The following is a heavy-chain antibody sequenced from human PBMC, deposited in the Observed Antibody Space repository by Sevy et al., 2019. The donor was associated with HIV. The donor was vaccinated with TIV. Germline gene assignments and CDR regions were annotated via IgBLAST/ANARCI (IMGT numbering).Heavy chain of an antibody. V-gene: IGHV5-51*01. J-gene: IGHJ4*02. CDR3: ARGSDRIAAAGTLNY. Sequence: GGSLRLSFKGSGYSFTSYWIDWVRQMPGKGLEWMGIIYPGDSDTRYSPSFQGQVTISADKSISTAYLQWSSLKASDTAMYYCARGSDRIAAAGTLNYWGQGTLVTVSS. CDR1: GYSFTSYW. CDR2: IYPGDSDT. D-gene: IGHD6-13*01.